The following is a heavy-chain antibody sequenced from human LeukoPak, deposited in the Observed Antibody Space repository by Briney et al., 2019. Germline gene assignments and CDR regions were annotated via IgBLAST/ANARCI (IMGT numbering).Heavy chain of an antibody. CDR1: GASITRDTYF. D-gene: IGHD5-18*01. Sequence: SETLSLTCTVSGASITRDTYFWGWIHQSPEKGLEWIGSIDSSGTTHYNSSLKSRVIISVDTSKNQVSLNLTSVTSADTAVYYCARHGYIQFWLYWGQGTQVIVSS. CDR2: IDSSGTT. J-gene: IGHJ4*02. CDR3: ARHGYIQFWLY. V-gene: IGHV4-39*01.